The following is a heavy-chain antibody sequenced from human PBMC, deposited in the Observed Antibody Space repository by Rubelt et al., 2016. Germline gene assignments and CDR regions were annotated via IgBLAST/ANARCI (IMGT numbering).Heavy chain of an antibody. CDR2: IYYSGST. D-gene: IGHD6-19*01. V-gene: IGHV4-59*12. CDR3: ARDPWWYSSGWYGLDAHGY. Sequence: QVQLQESGPGLVKPSETLSLTCTVSSGSITSYYWSWIRQPPGKGLEWIGYIYYSGSTNYNPSLKSRFTFSVATSKNQFSRKLSSVTAADTAVYYCARDPWWYSSGWYGLDAHGYWGQGTLVTVSS. CDR1: SGSITSYY. J-gene: IGHJ4*02.